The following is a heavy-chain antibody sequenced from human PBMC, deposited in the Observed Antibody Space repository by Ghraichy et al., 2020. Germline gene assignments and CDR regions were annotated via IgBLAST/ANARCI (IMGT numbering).Heavy chain of an antibody. V-gene: IGHV3-48*02. CDR2: ISSSSDTI. D-gene: IGHD3-16*01. CDR3: ASSPRGGNNWFDP. J-gene: IGHJ5*02. Sequence: GGSLRLSCAASGFTFSTYSMIWVRQAPGKGLEWVSYISSSSDTIYYADSVKGRFTISRDNAKNSLYLQMNSLRDEDTAVYYCASSPRGGNNWFDPWGQGTLVTVSS. CDR1: GFTFSTYS.